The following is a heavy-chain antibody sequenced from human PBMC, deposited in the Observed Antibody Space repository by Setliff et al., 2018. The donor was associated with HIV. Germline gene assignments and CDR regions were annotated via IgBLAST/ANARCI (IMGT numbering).Heavy chain of an antibody. CDR1: GFSSSSYA. CDR3: AKSASWDLRGWLH. J-gene: IGHJ4*02. D-gene: IGHD6-19*01. Sequence: SLRLSCAANGFSSSSYAMSWVRQAPGKGLEWVSGIGGNGGSTYSADSMKGRYTMSRDYSKNTIYLQMSSLRAEDSAVYYCAKSASWDLRGWLHWGQGTLVTVSS. V-gene: IGHV3-23*01. CDR2: IGGNGGST.